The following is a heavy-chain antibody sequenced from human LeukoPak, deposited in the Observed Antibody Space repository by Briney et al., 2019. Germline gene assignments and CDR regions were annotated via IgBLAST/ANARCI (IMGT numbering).Heavy chain of an antibody. CDR1: GFTFSSYA. CDR3: AKIPDPPRGSGDNWFDP. D-gene: IGHD3-10*01. V-gene: IGHV3-30-3*02. Sequence: PGRSLRLSCAASGFTFSSYAMHWVRQAPGKGLEWVAVISYDGSNKYYADSVKGRFTISRDNSKNTPYLQMNSLRAEDTAVYYCAKIPDPPRGSGDNWFDPWGQGTLVTVSS. CDR2: ISYDGSNK. J-gene: IGHJ5*02.